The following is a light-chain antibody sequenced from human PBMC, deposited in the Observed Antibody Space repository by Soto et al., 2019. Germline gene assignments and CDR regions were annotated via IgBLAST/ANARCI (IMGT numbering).Light chain of an antibody. Sequence: EIVMTQSPATLSVSPGERATLSCRASQSVSSNLAWYQQKPGQAPRLLIYGASTRATGIPARFSGSGSGTEFTLTISSLQSEDFAAYYCQQYNNWPPMAFGQGTKVEIQ. J-gene: IGKJ1*01. V-gene: IGKV3-15*01. CDR1: QSVSSN. CDR3: QQYNNWPPMA. CDR2: GAS.